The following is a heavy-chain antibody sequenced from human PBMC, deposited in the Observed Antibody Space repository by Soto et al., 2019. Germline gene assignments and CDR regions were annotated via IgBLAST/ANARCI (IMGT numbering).Heavy chain of an antibody. Sequence: EVQVVESGGGLVKPGGSLTLSCNFTFSMYSMNWVRQAPGKGLEWVASISSGAAYIKYAGSVQGLLTISRDNAKNTVSLQMRSMKVEDTAVDFCTIDEGWSYDSWFHPWCQGTQVTVSA. CDR3: TIDEGWSYDSWFHP. CDR2: ISSGAAYI. D-gene: IGHD3-10*01. J-gene: IGHJ5*02. V-gene: IGHV3-21*06. CDR1: TFSMYS.